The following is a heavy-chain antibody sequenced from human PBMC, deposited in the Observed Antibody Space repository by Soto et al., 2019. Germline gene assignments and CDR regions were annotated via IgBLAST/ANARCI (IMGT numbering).Heavy chain of an antibody. CDR3: ARFPYGSATWFDP. CDR2: IFVYNGNT. Sequence: ASVKVSCKASGYTFTSYGISWVRQAPGQGLEWMGWIFVYNGNTNYAQNLQGRVTMTTDTSTSTAFMELTSLRSDDTAVYYCARFPYGSATWFDPWGQGTLVTVSS. V-gene: IGHV1-18*01. CDR1: GYTFTSYG. J-gene: IGHJ5*02. D-gene: IGHD3-10*01.